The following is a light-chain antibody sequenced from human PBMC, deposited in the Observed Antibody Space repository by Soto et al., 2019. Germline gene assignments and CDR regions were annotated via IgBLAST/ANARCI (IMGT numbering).Light chain of an antibody. Sequence: QSVLTQPPSASGTPGQRVTISCSGSRSNVGSEYVYWYQQVPGTAPKLLIYRNNQRPSGVPDRLSGSKSGTSASLAISGLRSEDDVDYYCAAWDDTLSGHVVFGGGTKLTVL. V-gene: IGLV1-47*01. J-gene: IGLJ2*01. CDR2: RNN. CDR3: AAWDDTLSGHVV. CDR1: RSNVGSEY.